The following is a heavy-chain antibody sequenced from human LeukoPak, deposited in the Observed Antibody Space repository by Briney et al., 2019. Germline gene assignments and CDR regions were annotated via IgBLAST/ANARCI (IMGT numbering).Heavy chain of an antibody. Sequence: PGGSLRLSCAASGFTFSSYGMSWVRQAPGKGLEWVSAISGSGGSTYYADSVKGRFTISRDNSKNTLYLQMNSLRAEDTAVYYCAKAYDSSGYPDDAFDIWGQGTMVTVSS. J-gene: IGHJ3*02. CDR3: AKAYDSSGYPDDAFDI. CDR1: GFTFSSYG. V-gene: IGHV3-23*01. D-gene: IGHD3-22*01. CDR2: ISGSGGST.